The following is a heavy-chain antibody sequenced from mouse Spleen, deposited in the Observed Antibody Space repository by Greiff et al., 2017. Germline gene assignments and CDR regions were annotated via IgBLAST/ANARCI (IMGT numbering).Heavy chain of an antibody. CDR3: ARPTGSAWFAY. Sequence: VNVVESGPGLVAPSQSLSITCTVSGFSLTSYGVHWVRQPPGKGLEWLVVIWSDGSTDYNAAFISRLSISKDNSKSQVFFKMNSLQADDTAIYYCARPTGSAWFAYWGQGTLVTVSA. V-gene: IGHV2-6*03. CDR1: GFSLTSYG. D-gene: IGHD4-1*02. CDR2: IWSDGST. J-gene: IGHJ3*01.